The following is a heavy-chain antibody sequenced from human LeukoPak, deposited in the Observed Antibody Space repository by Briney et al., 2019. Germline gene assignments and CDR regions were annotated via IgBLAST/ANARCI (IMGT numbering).Heavy chain of an antibody. CDR1: GFTVSSNY. CDR3: AKDKRLSDAFDI. D-gene: IGHD4/OR15-4a*01. V-gene: IGHV3-66*02. Sequence: GGSLRLSCAASGFTVSSNYMSWVRQAPGKGLEWVSVIYSGGSTYYADSVKGRFTISRDNSKNTLYLQMNSLRAEDTAVYYCAKDKRLSDAFDIWGQGTMVTVSS. J-gene: IGHJ3*02. CDR2: IYSGGST.